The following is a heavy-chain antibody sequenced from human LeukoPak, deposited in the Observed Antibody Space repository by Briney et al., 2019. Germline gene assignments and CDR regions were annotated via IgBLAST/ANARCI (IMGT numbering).Heavy chain of an antibody. CDR2: ISSSGSTI. Sequence: GGSLRLSCAASGFTFSSYEMNWVRQAPGKGLEWISYISSSGSTIYYADSVKGRFTISRDNAKNSLYLQMNSLRAEDTAVYYCAREARSNYYDSSGYLGRVFDPWGQGTLVTVSS. CDR1: GFTFSSYE. V-gene: IGHV3-48*03. J-gene: IGHJ5*02. CDR3: AREARSNYYDSSGYLGRVFDP. D-gene: IGHD3-22*01.